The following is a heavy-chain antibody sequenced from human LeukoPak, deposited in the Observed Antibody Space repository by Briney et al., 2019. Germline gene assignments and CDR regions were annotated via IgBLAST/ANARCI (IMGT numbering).Heavy chain of an antibody. CDR3: ARGSYSEDFDY. CDR1: GYTFTSYG. D-gene: IGHD4-11*01. Sequence: GASVKVSCKASGYTFTSYGINWVRQAPGQGLEWMGWIIPIFGTANYAQKFQGRVTITADESTSTAYMELSSLRSEDTAVYYCARGSYSEDFDYWGQGTLVTVSS. J-gene: IGHJ4*02. V-gene: IGHV1-69*13. CDR2: IIPIFGTA.